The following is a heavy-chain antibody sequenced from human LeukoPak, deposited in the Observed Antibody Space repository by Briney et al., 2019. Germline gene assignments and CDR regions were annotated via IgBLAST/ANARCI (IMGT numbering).Heavy chain of an antibody. CDR2: ISDDSSST. CDR1: GFTFSSYS. Sequence: GGSLRLSCAASGFTFSSYSMNWVRQAPGKGLDWVSSISDDSSSTYSADSVKGRFTISRDNSRNTLYLQMNSLRAEDTAVHYCAKGSGLDYWGRGTLVTVSS. D-gene: IGHD2-15*01. J-gene: IGHJ4*02. CDR3: AKGSGLDY. V-gene: IGHV3-23*01.